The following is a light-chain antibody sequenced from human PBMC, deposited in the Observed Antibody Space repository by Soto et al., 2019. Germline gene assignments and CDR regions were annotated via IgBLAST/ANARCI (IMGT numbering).Light chain of an antibody. CDR1: QSVSSSY. Sequence: EIVLTQSPGTLSLSPGERATLSCRASQSVSSSYLVCYQQKPGQAPRLLISGASNRATGIPDRFSGRWSRTYFPLTISRLEPEDFAVYYCQQYGSSWTFDQGTQVEIK. CDR2: GAS. J-gene: IGKJ1*01. CDR3: QQYGSSWT. V-gene: IGKV3-20*01.